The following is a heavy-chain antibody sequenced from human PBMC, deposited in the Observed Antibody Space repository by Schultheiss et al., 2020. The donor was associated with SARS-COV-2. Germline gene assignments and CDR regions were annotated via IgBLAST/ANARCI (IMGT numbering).Heavy chain of an antibody. CDR3: ARVFGVTGTDY. J-gene: IGHJ4*02. CDR1: GGSISRSGYY. Sequence: SQTLSLTCTVSGGSISRSGYYWGWIRQPPGKGLEWIGYIYHSGSTYYNPSLKSRITISLDTSKNQFSLKLRSVTAADTAVYYCARVFGVTGTDYWGQGTLVTVSS. CDR2: IYHSGST. D-gene: IGHD1-20*01. V-gene: IGHV4-30-4*08.